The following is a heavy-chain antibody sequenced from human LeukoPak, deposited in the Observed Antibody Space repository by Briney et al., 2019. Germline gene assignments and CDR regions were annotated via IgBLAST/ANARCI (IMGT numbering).Heavy chain of an antibody. CDR3: AKPHDYGDYPYFDY. Sequence: GGSLRLSCAASGFTFSSYAMSWVRQAPGKGLEWVSAISGSGGSTYYAASVKGRFTISRDNSKNTLYLQMNSLRAEDTAVYYCAKPHDYGDYPYFDYWGQGTLVTVSS. J-gene: IGHJ4*02. CDR2: ISGSGGST. D-gene: IGHD4-17*01. V-gene: IGHV3-23*01. CDR1: GFTFSSYA.